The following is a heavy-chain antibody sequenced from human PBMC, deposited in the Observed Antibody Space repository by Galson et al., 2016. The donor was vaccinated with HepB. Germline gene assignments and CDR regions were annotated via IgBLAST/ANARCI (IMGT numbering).Heavy chain of an antibody. CDR1: GGSFSSEA. CDR3: ARPLPLVRGVLITAYGWDG. Sequence: SVKVSCKASGGSFSSEAISWVRQGPGQGLEWMGGIIPMFGTADYAQRFQGRVTITADESTKTAYRELCSLRPADTAVYYRARPLPLVRGVLITAYGWDGWGQGTTVTVSS. V-gene: IGHV1-69*13. CDR2: IIPMFGTA. D-gene: IGHD3-10*01. J-gene: IGHJ6*02.